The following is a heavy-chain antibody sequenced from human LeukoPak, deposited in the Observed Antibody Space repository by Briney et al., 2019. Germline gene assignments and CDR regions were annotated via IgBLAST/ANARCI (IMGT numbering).Heavy chain of an antibody. Sequence: DPSQTLSLTCAVSGGSISSGGYSWSWIRQPPGKGLEWIGNIYPRGSTYYNPSLKSRVNLSIDKSSNQFSLDLASVTAADTAVYYCARFSPRAVGNNLDSWGQGTLVTVSS. CDR3: ARFSPRAVGNNLDS. CDR2: IYPRGST. V-gene: IGHV4-30-2*01. J-gene: IGHJ4*02. CDR1: GGSISSGGYS. D-gene: IGHD1/OR15-1a*01.